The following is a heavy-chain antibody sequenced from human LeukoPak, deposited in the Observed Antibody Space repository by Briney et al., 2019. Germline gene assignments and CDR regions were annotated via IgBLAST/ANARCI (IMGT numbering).Heavy chain of an antibody. Sequence: GGSLRLSCAASGFMFSDYWMTWVRQVPGTGLEWVANINRHGNEVHYVDSVKGRFAISRDNAKNSLYLPLDSLRVEDTAVYYCARVGTWELQRVFDYWGQGTLVTVSS. CDR3: ARVGTWELQRVFDY. CDR2: INRHGNEV. CDR1: GFMFSDYW. D-gene: IGHD1-1*01. V-gene: IGHV3-7*01. J-gene: IGHJ4*02.